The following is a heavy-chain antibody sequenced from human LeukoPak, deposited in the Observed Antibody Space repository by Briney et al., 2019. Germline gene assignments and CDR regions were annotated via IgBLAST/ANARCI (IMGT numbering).Heavy chain of an antibody. CDR1: GGSISSYY. D-gene: IGHD3-10*01. V-gene: IGHV4-59*01. J-gene: IGHJ4*02. Sequence: KPSETLSLTCTVSGGSISSYYWSWIRQPPGKGLEWIGYIYYSGSTNYNPSLKSRVTISVDTSKNQFSLKLSSVTAADTAVYYCARAKATYYYGLGSYRYFDYWGQGTLVTVSS. CDR3: ARAKATYYYGLGSYRYFDY. CDR2: IYYSGST.